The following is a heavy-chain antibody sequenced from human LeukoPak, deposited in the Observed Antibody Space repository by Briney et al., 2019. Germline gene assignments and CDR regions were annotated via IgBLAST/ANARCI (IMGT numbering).Heavy chain of an antibody. CDR1: GFTFISYE. CDR2: ISSSSTTI. Sequence: GGSLRLSCAASGFTFISYEVNWVRQAPGKGLEWVSYISSSSTTIYYADSVKGRFTISRDNAKNSLYLQMNSLRAEDTAVYYCARPHLQLTTLAGAFDIWGQGTMVTVSS. V-gene: IGHV3-48*03. D-gene: IGHD4-23*01. CDR3: ARPHLQLTTLAGAFDI. J-gene: IGHJ3*02.